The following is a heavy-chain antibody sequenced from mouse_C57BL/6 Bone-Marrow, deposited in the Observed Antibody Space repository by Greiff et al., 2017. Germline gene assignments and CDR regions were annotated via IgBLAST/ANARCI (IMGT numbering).Heavy chain of an antibody. V-gene: IGHV1-55*01. CDR3: ARGTTMVTTKGYYCARDY. CDR1: GYTFTSYW. D-gene: IGHD2-2*01. Sequence: VQLQQSGAELVKPGASVKMSCKASGYTFTSYWITWVKQRPGQGLEWIGDIYPGSGSTNYNEEFPSQATLTVDPSSSTAYMQLSSLTSEDSAVYYCARGTTMVTTKGYYCARDYRGQGTSVT. CDR2: IYPGSGST. J-gene: IGHJ4*01.